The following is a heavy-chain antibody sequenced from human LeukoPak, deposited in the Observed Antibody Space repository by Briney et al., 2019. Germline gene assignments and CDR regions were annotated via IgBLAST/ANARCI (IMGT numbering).Heavy chain of an antibody. CDR3: ARAHGYYGSGSYYPPRYYFDY. V-gene: IGHV1-69*04. J-gene: IGHJ4*02. D-gene: IGHD3-10*01. Sequence: GASVKVSCKASGGIFSSYAISWVRQAPGQGLEWMGRIIPILGIANYAQKFQGRVTITADKSTSTAYMELSSLRFEDTAVYYCARAHGYYGSGSYYPPRYYFDYWGQGTLVTVSS. CDR2: IIPILGIA. CDR1: GGIFSSYA.